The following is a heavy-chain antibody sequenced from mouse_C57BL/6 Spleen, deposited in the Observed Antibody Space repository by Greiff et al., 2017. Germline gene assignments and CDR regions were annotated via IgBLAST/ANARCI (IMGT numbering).Heavy chain of an antibody. Sequence: DVKLVESGGGLVKPGGSLKLSCAASGFTFSDYGMNWVRQAPEKGLEWVAYISSGSSTIYYADTVKGRFTISRDNAKNTLFMQMTSLRSEDTAMYYCARGNYYGSSPYYFDYWGQGTTLTVSS. J-gene: IGHJ2*01. CDR1: GFTFSDYG. CDR2: ISSGSSTI. V-gene: IGHV5-17*01. CDR3: ARGNYYGSSPYYFDY. D-gene: IGHD1-1*01.